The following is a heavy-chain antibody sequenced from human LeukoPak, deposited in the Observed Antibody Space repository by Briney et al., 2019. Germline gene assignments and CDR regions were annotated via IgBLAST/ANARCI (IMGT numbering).Heavy chain of an antibody. D-gene: IGHD1-26*01. V-gene: IGHV3-23*01. CDR3: AKDSGEWELREFDY. CDR1: GFTFSSYS. CDR2: ISGSGGST. J-gene: IGHJ4*02. Sequence: GGSLRLSCAASGFTFSSYSMNWVRQAPGKGLEWVSAISGSGGSTYYADSVRGRFTISRDSSKNTLYLQMNSLRAEDTAVYYCAKDSGEWELREFDYWGQGTLVTVSS.